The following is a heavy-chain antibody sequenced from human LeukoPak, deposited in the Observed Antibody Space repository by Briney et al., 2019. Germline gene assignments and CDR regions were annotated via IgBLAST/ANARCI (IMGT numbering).Heavy chain of an antibody. CDR2: IIPIFGTA. D-gene: IGHD1-26*01. CDR1: GGTFSSYA. J-gene: IGHJ4*02. CDR3: AREGVGATGDFDY. Sequence: ASVKVSCKASGGTFSSYAISWVRQAPGQGLEWMGGIIPIFGTANYAQKFQGRVTITADESTSTAYMELSSLRSEDTAVYYCAREGVGATGDFDYWGQGTLVTVSS. V-gene: IGHV1-69*13.